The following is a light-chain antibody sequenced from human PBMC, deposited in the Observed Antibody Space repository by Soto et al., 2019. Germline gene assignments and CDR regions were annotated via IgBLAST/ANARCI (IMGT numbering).Light chain of an antibody. Sequence: ILMTQSPATLSVSPGERATLSCRASQSVSNNLAWYQQKPGQAPRLLIYDASTRATGIPARFSGNGSGTEFTLTIRGLQSEDFAVYYCQQYNDWPPWTFGQGTKVEIK. CDR1: QSVSNN. V-gene: IGKV3-15*01. CDR2: DAS. J-gene: IGKJ1*01. CDR3: QQYNDWPPWT.